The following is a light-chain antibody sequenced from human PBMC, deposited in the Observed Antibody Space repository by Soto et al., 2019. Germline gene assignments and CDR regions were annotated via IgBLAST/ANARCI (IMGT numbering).Light chain of an antibody. Sequence: AIQMTQSPSSLSASVGDRVTITCRASQGIRSNLGWFQQKPGKAPKVLIFAASNLFNGVPSRFSGSGSGTDFTLNISSVQPEDLATYYCLQDYDYPWTFGQGTKVEIK. CDR1: QGIRSN. J-gene: IGKJ1*01. CDR3: LQDYDYPWT. V-gene: IGKV1-6*01. CDR2: AAS.